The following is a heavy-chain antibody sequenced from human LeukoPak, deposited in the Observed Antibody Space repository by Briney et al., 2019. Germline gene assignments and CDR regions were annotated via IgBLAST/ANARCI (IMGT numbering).Heavy chain of an antibody. CDR2: IYYSGST. Sequence: SETLSLTCTVSGGSISSSSYYWGWIRQPPGRGLEGIGSIYYSGSTYYNPSLKSRVTISVDTSKNQFSLKLSSVTAADTAVYYCARGRFGELLPDYYYGMDVWGQGTTVTVSS. V-gene: IGHV4-39*07. D-gene: IGHD3-10*01. CDR3: ARGRFGELLPDYYYGMDV. J-gene: IGHJ6*02. CDR1: GGSISSSSYY.